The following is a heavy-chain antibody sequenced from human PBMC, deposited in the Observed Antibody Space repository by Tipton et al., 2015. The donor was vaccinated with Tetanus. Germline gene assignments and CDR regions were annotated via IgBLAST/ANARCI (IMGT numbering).Heavy chain of an antibody. J-gene: IGHJ6*02. CDR1: GYTFTGYY. CDR2: INPNSGGT. Sequence: QMQLVQSGAEVKKPGASVKVSCKASGYTFTGYYMHWVRQAPGQGLEWMGWINPNSGGTNYAQKFQGWVTMTRDTSISTAYMELSRLRSDDTAVYYCARALGDYGDYGDSGMDVWGQGTTVTVSS. CDR3: ARALGDYGDYGDSGMDV. D-gene: IGHD4-17*01. V-gene: IGHV1-2*04.